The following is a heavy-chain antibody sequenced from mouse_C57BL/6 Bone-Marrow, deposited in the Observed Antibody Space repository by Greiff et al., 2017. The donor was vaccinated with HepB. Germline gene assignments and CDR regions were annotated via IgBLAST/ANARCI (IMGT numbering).Heavy chain of an antibody. CDR3: ARGKDSAGYDYFDY. CDR1: GYTFTNYW. Sequence: VQLQQSGAELVRPGTSVKMSCKASGYTFTNYWIGWVKQRPGHGLEWIGDIYPGGGYTNYNEKFKGKATLTADKPSSTAYMQGSSLTSEDSAIYYCARGKDSAGYDYFDYGGQGTTLKVSS. V-gene: IGHV1-63*01. CDR2: IYPGGGYT. J-gene: IGHJ2*01. D-gene: IGHD3-2*02.